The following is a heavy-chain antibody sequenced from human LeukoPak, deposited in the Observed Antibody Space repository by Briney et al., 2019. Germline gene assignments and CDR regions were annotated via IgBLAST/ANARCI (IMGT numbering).Heavy chain of an antibody. CDR1: GFPFETNA. J-gene: IGHJ4*02. D-gene: IGHD5-18*01. CDR3: AKDWIQFNRVFDCFDS. CDR2: IGNTET. V-gene: IGHV3-23*01. Sequence: GGSLRLSCATSGFPFETNAMSWVRQAPGKGLEWVATIGNTETFYADSVTGRFTISRDNSKNTVNLQMNRLRVEDTAIYYCAKDWIQFNRVFDCFDSWGQGTLVTVSS.